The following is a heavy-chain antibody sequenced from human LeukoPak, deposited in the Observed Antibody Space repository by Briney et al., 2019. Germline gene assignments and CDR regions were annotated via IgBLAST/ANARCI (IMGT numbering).Heavy chain of an antibody. Sequence: GGSLRLSCTASGFSINSYGMHWVRQAPGKGLEWVAVIWYDGSNENYADSVKGRFTISRDNSKNTLYLQMSSLRAEDTAVYYCAKDYYDSSGYHGSAGYFDYWGQGALVTVSS. CDR1: GFSINSYG. CDR3: AKDYYDSSGYHGSAGYFDY. CDR2: IWYDGSNE. D-gene: IGHD3-22*01. J-gene: IGHJ4*02. V-gene: IGHV3-33*06.